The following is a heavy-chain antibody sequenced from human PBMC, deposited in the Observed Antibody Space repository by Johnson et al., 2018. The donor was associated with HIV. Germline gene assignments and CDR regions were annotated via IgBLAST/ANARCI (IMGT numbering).Heavy chain of an antibody. J-gene: IGHJ3*02. CDR1: GFTFSNYG. CDR3: AISSSSGAFDI. V-gene: IGHV3-30*03. CDR2: ISYDGNNK. D-gene: IGHD6-6*01. Sequence: VQLMESGGGVVQPGRSLRLSCAASGFTFSNYGMHWVRQAPGKGLEWVAVISYDGNNKYYTDSVKGRFTISRDNSKNTLYLQMNSQRAEDTAVYYCAISSSSGAFDIWGQGTMVTVSS.